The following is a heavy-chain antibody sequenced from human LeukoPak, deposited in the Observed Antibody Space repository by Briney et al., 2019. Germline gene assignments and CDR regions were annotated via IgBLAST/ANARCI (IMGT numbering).Heavy chain of an antibody. V-gene: IGHV3-21*01. D-gene: IGHD1-26*01. J-gene: IGHJ6*02. CDR2: ISNSSSYI. CDR3: ARDYSGSYYYYYGMDV. Sequence: GGSLRLSCAASGYTFSRYSMNWVRHAPGKGREGVSYISNSSSYIYYADSVKGRFTLSRDNAKNSLYLQMNSLRDEDTAVYYCARDYSGSYYYYYGMDVWGQGTTVTVSS. CDR1: GYTFSRYS.